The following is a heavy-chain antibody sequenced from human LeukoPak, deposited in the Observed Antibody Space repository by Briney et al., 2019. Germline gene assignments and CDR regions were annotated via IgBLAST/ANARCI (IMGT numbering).Heavy chain of an antibody. CDR3: AKDTIARWLAGWFDP. J-gene: IGHJ5*02. V-gene: IGHV3-30*18. CDR1: GFTFSSYG. CDR2: ISYDGSNK. Sequence: GGSLRLSCAASGFTFSSYGMHWVRQAPRKGLEWVAVISYDGSNKYYADSVKGRFTISRDNSKNTLYLQMNSLRAEDTAVYYCAKDTIARWLAGWFDPWGQGTLVTVSS. D-gene: IGHD3-10*01.